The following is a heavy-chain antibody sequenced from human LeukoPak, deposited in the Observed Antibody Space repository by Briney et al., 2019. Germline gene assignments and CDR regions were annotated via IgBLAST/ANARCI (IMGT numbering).Heavy chain of an antibody. V-gene: IGHV4-4*07. J-gene: IGHJ4*02. D-gene: IGHD3-3*01. CDR1: GGSISSYY. Sequence: SETLSLTCTASGGSISSYYWSWIRQPAGNGLEWIGRIYTSGSTNYNPSLKSRVTMSVDTSKNQFSLKLSSVTAADTAVYYCARVNTHYDFWSGAGYYFDYWGQGTLVTVSS. CDR3: ARVNTHYDFWSGAGYYFDY. CDR2: IYTSGST.